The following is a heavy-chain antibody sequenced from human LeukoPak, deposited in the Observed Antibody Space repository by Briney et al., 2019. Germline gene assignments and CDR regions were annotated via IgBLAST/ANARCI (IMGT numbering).Heavy chain of an antibody. D-gene: IGHD5-24*01. V-gene: IGHV3-23*01. J-gene: IGHJ4*02. CDR3: AKADLDGYNYGPFDY. Sequence: GGSLRLSCAASGFTFSSYWMSWVRQAPGKGLEWVSAVSGSGGSTYYADSVEGRFTISRDNSKNTLFLQMNSLRAEDTAVYYCAKADLDGYNYGPFDYWGQGTLVTVSS. CDR1: GFTFSSYW. CDR2: VSGSGGST.